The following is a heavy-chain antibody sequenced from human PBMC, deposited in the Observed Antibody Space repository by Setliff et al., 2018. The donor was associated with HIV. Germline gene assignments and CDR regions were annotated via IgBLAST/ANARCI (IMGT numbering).Heavy chain of an antibody. CDR1: GGSISTGGYY. CDR2: IYNSGGT. J-gene: IGHJ5*02. D-gene: IGHD6-19*01. Sequence: PSETLSLTCTVSGGSISTGGYYWSWIRQHPGKGLEWIGYIYNSGGTYYNPSLKSRVTISVDTSKSQFSLKLSSVTAADTAVYYCARGPARAVARPGWLDPWGQGTLVTVSS. CDR3: ARGPARAVARPGWLDP. V-gene: IGHV4-31*03.